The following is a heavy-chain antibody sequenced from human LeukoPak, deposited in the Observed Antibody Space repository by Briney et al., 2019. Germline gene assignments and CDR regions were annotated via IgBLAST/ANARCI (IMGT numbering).Heavy chain of an antibody. Sequence: SETLSLTCTVSGGSISSGDYYWSWIPQPPGKGLEWIGYIYYSGSTYYNPSLKSRVTISVDTSKNQFSLKLSSVTAADTAVYYCARVPTYYYDSSGYYLDYWGQGTLVTVSS. D-gene: IGHD3-22*01. CDR3: ARVPTYYYDSSGYYLDY. CDR2: IYYSGST. V-gene: IGHV4-30-4*08. J-gene: IGHJ4*02. CDR1: GGSISSGDYY.